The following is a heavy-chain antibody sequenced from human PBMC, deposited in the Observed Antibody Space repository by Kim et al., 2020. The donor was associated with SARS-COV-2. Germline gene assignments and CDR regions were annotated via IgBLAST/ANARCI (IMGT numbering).Heavy chain of an antibody. CDR2: ISYDGSNK. Sequence: GGSLRLSCAASGFTFSSYAMHWVRQAPGKGLEWVAVISYDGSNKYYADSVKGRFTISRDNSKNTLYLQMNSLRAEDTAVYYCARPIYYDSSGNPGFDYWGQGTLVTVSS. CDR1: GFTFSSYA. V-gene: IGHV3-30*04. J-gene: IGHJ4*02. CDR3: ARPIYYDSSGNPGFDY. D-gene: IGHD3-22*01.